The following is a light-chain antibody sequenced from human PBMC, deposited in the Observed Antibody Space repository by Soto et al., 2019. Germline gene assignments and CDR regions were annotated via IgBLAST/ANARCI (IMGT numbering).Light chain of an antibody. CDR3: QQRNTWPPIT. J-gene: IGKJ5*01. CDR2: GAS. CDR1: QSISSN. Sequence: ERVMTPSPAPLSVSPGEIASLSCLASQSISSNLASYQQKTGQAPRLLIVGASSRATGIPARFSGSGPGTDFTLTISSLDPEDFALYYCQQRNTWPPITFGQGTRLEF. V-gene: IGKV3D-11*02.